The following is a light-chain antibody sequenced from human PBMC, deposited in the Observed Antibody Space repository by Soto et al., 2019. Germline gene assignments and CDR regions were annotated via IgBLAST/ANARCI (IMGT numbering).Light chain of an antibody. CDR2: EVS. Sequence: QSVLTQPPSASGSPGQSVTISCTGTSSDVGGYNFVSWYQQHPGKAPKLMIYEVSKRPSGVPDRFSGSKSGNTASLTVSGLQAGDEADYYCSSYAGSNTVVFGGGTSSPS. V-gene: IGLV2-8*01. CDR3: SSYAGSNTVV. J-gene: IGLJ2*01. CDR1: SSDVGGYNF.